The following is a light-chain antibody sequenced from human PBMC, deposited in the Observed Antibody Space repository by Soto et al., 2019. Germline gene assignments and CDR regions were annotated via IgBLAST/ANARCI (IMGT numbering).Light chain of an antibody. J-gene: IGKJ5*01. CDR1: QSVLTY. CDR2: DAS. Sequence: EIVLTQSPATLSLSPGERATLSCRASQSVLTYLGWYQQKPGQAPRLLIHDASNRATGIPARFSGSGSGTDFTLPISSLEPEDSAVYYCQQRSNLVSFGQGTRLEI. CDR3: QQRSNLVS. V-gene: IGKV3-11*01.